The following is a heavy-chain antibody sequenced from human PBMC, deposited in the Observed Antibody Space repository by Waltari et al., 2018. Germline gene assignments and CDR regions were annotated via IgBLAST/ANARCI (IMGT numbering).Heavy chain of an antibody. CDR3: ARESRSTAGIDY. J-gene: IGHJ4*02. Sequence: QVQLVQSAAEVKKPGSSVKVSCKASGDTFSGYAITWVRQASGQGLEWMGRVIPLLDIANYAQKFRGRITITADRSTSTAYLDLNSLRSEDTAVYYCARESRSTAGIDYWGQGAQVTVSS. CDR1: GDTFSGYA. V-gene: IGHV1-69*09. D-gene: IGHD2-2*01. CDR2: VIPLLDIA.